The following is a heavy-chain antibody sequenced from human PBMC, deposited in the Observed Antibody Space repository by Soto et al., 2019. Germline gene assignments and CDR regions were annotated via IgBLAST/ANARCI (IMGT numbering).Heavy chain of an antibody. D-gene: IGHD5-12*01. CDR2: ISSSGSTI. J-gene: IGHJ4*02. Sequence: GALRLSCAASGFTFSDYYMSWIRQAPGRGLEWVSYISSSGSTIYYADSVKGRFTISRDNAKNSLYLQMNSLRAEDTAVYYCARDPQPGYSGYDGFDYWGQGTLVTVSS. CDR3: ARDPQPGYSGYDGFDY. V-gene: IGHV3-11*01. CDR1: GFTFSDYY.